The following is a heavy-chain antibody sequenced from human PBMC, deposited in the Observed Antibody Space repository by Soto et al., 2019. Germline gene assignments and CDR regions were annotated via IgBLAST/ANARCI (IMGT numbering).Heavy chain of an antibody. V-gene: IGHV3-23*01. CDR1: GFTFSSYA. Sequence: GGSLRLSCAASGFTFSSYAMSWVRQAPGKGLEWVSVISGSGGSTYYADSVKGRFTISRDNSKNTLYVQMNSLRAEDTAVYYCASRSSGWYFDYWGQGTLVTVSS. J-gene: IGHJ4*02. D-gene: IGHD6-19*01. CDR2: ISGSGGST. CDR3: ASRSSGWYFDY.